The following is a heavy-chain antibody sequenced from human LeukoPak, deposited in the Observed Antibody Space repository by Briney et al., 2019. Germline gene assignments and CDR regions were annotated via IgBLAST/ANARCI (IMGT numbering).Heavy chain of an antibody. CDR1: GYTFTGYY. Sequence: ASVKASCKASGYTFTGYYMHWVRQAPGQGLEWMGWINPNSGGTNYAQKFQGRVTMTRDTSISTAYMELSRLRSDDTAVYYCARVGVMYYYDSSGYEFDYWGQGTLVTVSS. V-gene: IGHV1-2*02. D-gene: IGHD3-22*01. CDR3: ARVGVMYYYDSSGYEFDY. CDR2: INPNSGGT. J-gene: IGHJ4*02.